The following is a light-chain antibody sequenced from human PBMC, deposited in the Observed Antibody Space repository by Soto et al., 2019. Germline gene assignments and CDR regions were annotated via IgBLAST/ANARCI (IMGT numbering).Light chain of an antibody. V-gene: IGLV1-40*01. CDR3: QSYDSSLSAVV. Sequence: QSVLTQPPSVSGAPGQRVTISCTGSNSNIGAGFDVHWYQQLPGTAPKLLIYINNNRPSGVPDRFSGSKSGTSASLAITGLQAEDEADYYCQSYDSSLSAVVFGGGTKLTVL. CDR1: NSNIGAGFD. J-gene: IGLJ2*01. CDR2: INN.